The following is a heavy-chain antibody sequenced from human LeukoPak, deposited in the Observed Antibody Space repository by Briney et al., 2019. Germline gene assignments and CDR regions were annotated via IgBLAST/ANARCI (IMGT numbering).Heavy chain of an antibody. CDR3: ARRDTGYYYFDS. CDR1: GYNFAEYW. V-gene: IGHV5-51*01. CDR2: IYPGDSDT. J-gene: IGHJ4*02. Sequence: GESLRIPCKGSGYNFAEYWIAWVRQMPGKGLEWMGIIYPGDSDTRYNPSVQGQVTISADKSISTAYLQWNSLKASDSAMYYCARRDTGYYYFDSWGQGVLVSVSS. D-gene: IGHD5-12*01.